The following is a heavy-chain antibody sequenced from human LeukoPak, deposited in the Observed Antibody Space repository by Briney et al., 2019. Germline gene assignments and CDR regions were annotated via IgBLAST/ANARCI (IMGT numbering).Heavy chain of an antibody. V-gene: IGHV1-69*13. D-gene: IGHD3-10*01. CDR2: IIPIFGTA. CDR1: GYTFTGYY. Sequence: SVKVSCKASGYTFTGYYMHWVRQAPGQGLEWMGGIIPIFGTANYAQKFQGRVTITADESTSTAYMELSSLRSEDTAVYYCARDRWTDYYGSGSYLNLYYYYGMDVWGQGTTVTVSS. CDR3: ARDRWTDYYGSGSYLNLYYYYGMDV. J-gene: IGHJ6*02.